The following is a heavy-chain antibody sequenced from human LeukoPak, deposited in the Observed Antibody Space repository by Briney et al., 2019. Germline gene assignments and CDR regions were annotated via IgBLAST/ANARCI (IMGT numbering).Heavy chain of an antibody. V-gene: IGHV3-23*01. CDR1: GFTLSNYV. J-gene: IGHJ6*03. D-gene: IGHD2-2*01. Sequence: GGSLRLSCAASGFTLSNYVISWVRQAPGKWREWVSGISVTGGSTYSAESVKGRFTISRDNSKNTLYMQMNSLRTEDTAVFYCARGSSSLYHYMDVWGRGTAVTVS. CDR3: ARGSSSLYHYMDV. CDR2: ISVTGGST.